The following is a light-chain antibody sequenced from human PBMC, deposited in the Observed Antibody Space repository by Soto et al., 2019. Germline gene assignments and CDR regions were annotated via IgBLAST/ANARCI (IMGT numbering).Light chain of an antibody. CDR1: QSVSSY. V-gene: IGKV3D-15*01. CDR3: QQYNSWPPIT. J-gene: IGKJ5*01. CDR2: AAS. Sequence: EIVLTQSPAILSLSPGERATLSCRASQSVSSYLTWYQQKPGQAPSLLIYAASNRATGIPARFSGGGSGTEFTLTISSLQSEDFVVYYCQQYNSWPPITFGQGTRLEI.